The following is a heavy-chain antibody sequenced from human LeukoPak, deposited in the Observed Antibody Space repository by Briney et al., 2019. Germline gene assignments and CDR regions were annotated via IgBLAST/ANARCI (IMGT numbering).Heavy chain of an antibody. V-gene: IGHV4-38-2*02. J-gene: IGHJ5*02. CDR3: ARSGPGWYTWFDP. D-gene: IGHD6-19*01. CDR2: IYHSGST. CDR1: GYSISSGYY. Sequence: SETLSLTCTVSGYSISSGYYWGWIRQPPGKGLEWIGSIYHSGSTYYNPSLKSRVTISLDTSKNQFSLKLSSVSAADTAVYYCARSGPGWYTWFDPWGQGTLVTVSS.